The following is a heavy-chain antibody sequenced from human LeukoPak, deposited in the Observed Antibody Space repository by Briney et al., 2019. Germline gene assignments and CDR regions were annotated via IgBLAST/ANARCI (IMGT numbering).Heavy chain of an antibody. V-gene: IGHV3-48*04. CDR3: ARGKTSQNIVTRKTYNWFDP. CDR2: ISSSSSTI. J-gene: IGHJ5*02. CDR1: GFTFSSFG. D-gene: IGHD2/OR15-2a*01. Sequence: PGGSLRLSCAASGFTFSSFGMNWVRQAPGKGLEWVSYISSSSSTIYYADSVKGRFTISRDNAKNSLYLQMKSLRAEDTAVYYCARGKTSQNIVTRKTYNWFDPWGQGTLVTVSS.